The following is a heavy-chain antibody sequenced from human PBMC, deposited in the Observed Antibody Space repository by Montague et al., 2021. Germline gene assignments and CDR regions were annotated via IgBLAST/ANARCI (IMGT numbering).Heavy chain of an antibody. J-gene: IGHJ4*02. CDR1: GFSFSDYY. V-gene: IGHV3-72*01. CDR2: SRNKANSYTT. Sequence: SLRLSCAASGFSFSDYYVDWVRQAPGKGLEWVGRSRNKANSYTTDYAASVKGRFTISRDESKNSLYLQMNSLKTDDTAVCYCATEGKLPGPDFDHWGQGTLVTVSS. D-gene: IGHD1-7*01. CDR3: ATEGKLPGPDFDH.